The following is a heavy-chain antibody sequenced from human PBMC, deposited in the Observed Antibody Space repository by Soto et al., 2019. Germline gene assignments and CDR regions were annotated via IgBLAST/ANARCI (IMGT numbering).Heavy chain of an antibody. Sequence: ASVKVSCKASGYTFTSYYMHWVRQAPGQGLEWMGIINPSGGSTSYAQKFQGRVTMTRDTSTSTVYMELSSLRSEDTAVYYCASARGYCSSTSCPPYYFYYGIDVWGQGTTVTVSS. V-gene: IGHV1-46*01. CDR2: INPSGGST. D-gene: IGHD2-2*01. J-gene: IGHJ6*02. CDR3: ASARGYCSSTSCPPYYFYYGIDV. CDR1: GYTFTSYY.